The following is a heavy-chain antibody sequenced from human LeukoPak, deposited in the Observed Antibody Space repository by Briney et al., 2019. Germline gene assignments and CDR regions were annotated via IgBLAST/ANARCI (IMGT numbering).Heavy chain of an antibody. V-gene: IGHV5-51*01. J-gene: IGHJ4*02. Sequence: AESLKISCKGSGYSFTSHWIGWVRQLPGKGLEWMGIIYPDDSDTRYSPSFQGQVSISADKSISTAYLQWRSLKASDTAMFYCARAAHGAFDYWGQGTLVTVSS. CDR2: IYPDDSDT. D-gene: IGHD4/OR15-4a*01. CDR1: GYSFTSHW. CDR3: ARAAHGAFDY.